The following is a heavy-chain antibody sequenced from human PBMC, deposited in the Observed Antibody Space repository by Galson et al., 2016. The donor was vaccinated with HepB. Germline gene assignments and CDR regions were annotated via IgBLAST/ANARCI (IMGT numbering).Heavy chain of an antibody. J-gene: IGHJ4*02. D-gene: IGHD2-15*01. CDR2: IWFDGRDA. CDR1: GFTFSRFG. Sequence: SLRLSCAASGFTFSRFGMHWVRQAPGKGLESVAVIWFDGRDAYYGDSVKGRFTISKDNSKNTLYLQMNSLRAEDTAVYYCARDLWGDCSTTTCSHLDYWGQGTLVTVSS. CDR3: ARDLWGDCSTTTCSHLDY. V-gene: IGHV3-33*01.